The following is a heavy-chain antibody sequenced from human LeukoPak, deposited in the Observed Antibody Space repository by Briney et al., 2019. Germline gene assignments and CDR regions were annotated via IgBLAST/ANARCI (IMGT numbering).Heavy chain of an antibody. CDR1: GYTFTSYD. D-gene: IGHD4-23*01. Sequence: ASVKVSCKASGYTFTSYDINWVRQATGQGLGWMGWMNPNSGNTGYAQKFQGRVTITRNTSISTAYMELSSLRSEDTAVYYCARGQVHGGNSLPDYWGQGTLVTVSS. J-gene: IGHJ4*02. CDR3: ARGQVHGGNSLPDY. V-gene: IGHV1-8*03. CDR2: MNPNSGNT.